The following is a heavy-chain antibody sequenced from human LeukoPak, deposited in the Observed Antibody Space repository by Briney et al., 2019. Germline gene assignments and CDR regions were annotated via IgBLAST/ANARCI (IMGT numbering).Heavy chain of an antibody. CDR3: AKSHSSGYYGSKTHGFDY. J-gene: IGHJ4*02. Sequence: GGSLRLSCAASGFTFSSYGMHWVRQAPGKGLEWVAVISYDGSNKYYADSVKGRFTISRDNSKNTLYLQMNSLRAEDTAVYYCAKSHSSGYYGSKTHGFDYWGQGTLVTVSS. CDR1: GFTFSSYG. D-gene: IGHD3-22*01. V-gene: IGHV3-30*18. CDR2: ISYDGSNK.